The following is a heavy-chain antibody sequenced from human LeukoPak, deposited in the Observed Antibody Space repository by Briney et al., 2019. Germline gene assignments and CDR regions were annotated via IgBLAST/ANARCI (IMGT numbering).Heavy chain of an antibody. Sequence: SETLSRTCSVSGGSISGYYWTWIRQPAGKGLEWIGRVYTSGSTHYNPSLKTRLTMSVDTSKNQFSLKLSSVTAADTAVYYCARLITGTTTALDIWGQGTMVTVSS. CDR2: VYTSGST. CDR1: GGSISGYY. J-gene: IGHJ3*02. V-gene: IGHV4-4*07. D-gene: IGHD1-7*01. CDR3: ARLITGTTTALDI.